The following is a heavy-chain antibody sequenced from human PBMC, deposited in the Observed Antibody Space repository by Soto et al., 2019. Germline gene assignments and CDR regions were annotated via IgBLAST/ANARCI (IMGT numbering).Heavy chain of an antibody. CDR1: GGSINTTFYY. D-gene: IGHD3-22*01. V-gene: IGHV4-39*01. J-gene: IGHJ3*01. Sequence: SETLSLTCTVSGGSINTTFYYWVWIRQSPGKGLGWIGSIYYSGSTYYNPSLKSRLTISVDTSKNQFSLRLSSVTAADTAVYYCSRRTTFYYDSSGYLGPWGQGTMVTVSS. CDR2: IYYSGST. CDR3: SRRTTFYYDSSGYLGP.